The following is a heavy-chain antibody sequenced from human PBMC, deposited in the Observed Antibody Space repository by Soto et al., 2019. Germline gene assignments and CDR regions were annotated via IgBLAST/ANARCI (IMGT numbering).Heavy chain of an antibody. CDR2: VYYSGTT. D-gene: IGHD4-17*01. CDR3: ARTTAVPNTLRSRYFFDY. J-gene: IGHJ4*02. Sequence: PSETLSLTCTVTGGTISGYYWTWIRQPPGKRLEWIGYVYYSGTTNYNPSLKSRVTISVDLSKNRFSLRLSSVTTADTALYYCARTTAVPNTLRSRYFFDYWGQGTLVTVSS. CDR1: GGTISGYY. V-gene: IGHV4-59*01.